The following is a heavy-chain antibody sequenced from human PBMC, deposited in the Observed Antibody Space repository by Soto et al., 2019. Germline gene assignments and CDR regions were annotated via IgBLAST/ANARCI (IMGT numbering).Heavy chain of an antibody. Sequence: GSLRLSCAASGFTFTRYSMNWVRQAPGRGLEWVSSISSTTNYIYYGDSMKGRFTISRDNAKNSLYLEMNSLRAEDTAVYYCARESEDLTSNFDYWGQGTLVTVSS. CDR3: ARESEDLTSNFDY. V-gene: IGHV3-21*06. CDR2: ISSTTNYI. CDR1: GFTFTRYS. J-gene: IGHJ4*02.